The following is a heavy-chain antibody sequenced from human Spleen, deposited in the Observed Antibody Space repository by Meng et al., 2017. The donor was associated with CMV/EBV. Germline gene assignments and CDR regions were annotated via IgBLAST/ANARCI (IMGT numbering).Heavy chain of an antibody. D-gene: IGHD3-10*01. J-gene: IGHJ3*02. CDR2: IGGRGGST. V-gene: IGHV3-23*01. CDR3: ARGLTRGPDAFDI. CDR1: GFTFGTYA. Sequence: GGSLRLSCAASGFTFGTYAMNWVRQAPGKGLEWVASIGGRGGSTYYADSVKGRFTISRDNSKNTLYLQMNSLRAEDTAVYYCARGLTRGPDAFDIWGQGTMVTVSS.